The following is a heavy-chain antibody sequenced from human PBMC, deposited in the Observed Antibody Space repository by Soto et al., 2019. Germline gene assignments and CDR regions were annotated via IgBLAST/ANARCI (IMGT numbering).Heavy chain of an antibody. CDR2: FSSTGST. D-gene: IGHD3-22*01. CDR1: GASITHYY. CDR3: ARMNCYDTSVYPFDY. Sequence: PSETLSLTCAVSGASITHYYWNWIRQSPGKGLEWIVSFSSTGSTVYNPSLGSRVTISLDTSKNQFSLTLNSVTAADTAVYYCARMNCYDTSVYPFDYWGQGMMVTVSS. J-gene: IGHJ4*02. V-gene: IGHV4-59*01.